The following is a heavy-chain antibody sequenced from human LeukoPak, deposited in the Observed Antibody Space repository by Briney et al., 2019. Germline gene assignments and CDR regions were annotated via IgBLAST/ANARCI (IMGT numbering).Heavy chain of an antibody. V-gene: IGHV4-30-4*08. J-gene: IGHJ3*02. CDR3: ARSYYYDTSGSKDAFDI. Sequence: SQTLSLTCTVSGGSISSGDYYWSWIRQPPGKGLEWIGYIYYSGSTYYNPSLKSRVTISGDTSKNQFSLKLNSVTAADTAVYYCARSYYYDTSGSKDAFDIWGQGTMVTVSS. CDR1: GGSISSGDYY. CDR2: IYYSGST. D-gene: IGHD3-22*01.